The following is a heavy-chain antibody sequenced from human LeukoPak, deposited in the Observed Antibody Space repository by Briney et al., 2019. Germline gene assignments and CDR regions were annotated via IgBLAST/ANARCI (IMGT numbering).Heavy chain of an antibody. CDR3: ARGGSITMVRGAYTRGNWFDP. V-gene: IGHV1-8*01. CDR2: MNPNSGNT. CDR1: GYTFTSYD. D-gene: IGHD3-10*01. Sequence: ASVKVSCKASGYTFTSYDINWVRQATGQGLEWMGWMNPNSGNTGYAQKFQGRVTMTRNTSISTAYIELSSLRSEDTAVYYCARGGSITMVRGAYTRGNWFDPWGQGTLITVSS. J-gene: IGHJ5*02.